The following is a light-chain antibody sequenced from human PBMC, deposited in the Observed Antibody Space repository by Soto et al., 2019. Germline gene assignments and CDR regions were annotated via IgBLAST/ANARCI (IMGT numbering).Light chain of an antibody. J-gene: IGKJ1*01. CDR1: QPVNSGY. Sequence: IVLTQSPGTLSLSPGEGATLSCRASQPVNSGYLAWYQQKPGQAPRLPMYGVSTRDTGIPDRFSGSGAGTDFTLTISRLETGDFAVYYWQVYGSSPKTFGQGTKVEFK. CDR2: GVS. V-gene: IGKV3-20*01. CDR3: QVYGSSPKT.